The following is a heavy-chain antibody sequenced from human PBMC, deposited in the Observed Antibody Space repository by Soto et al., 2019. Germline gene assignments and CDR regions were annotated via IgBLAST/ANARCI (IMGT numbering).Heavy chain of an antibody. Sequence: SETLSLTCTVSGGSISSYYWSWIRQPPGKGLEWIGYIYYSGSTNYNPSLKSRVTISVDTSKNQFSLKLSSVTAADTAVYYCAIHRDGRYEFWSGYAEFYFDYWGQGTLVTVSS. D-gene: IGHD3-3*01. CDR1: GGSISSYY. CDR3: AIHRDGRYEFWSGYAEFYFDY. J-gene: IGHJ4*02. V-gene: IGHV4-59*08. CDR2: IYYSGST.